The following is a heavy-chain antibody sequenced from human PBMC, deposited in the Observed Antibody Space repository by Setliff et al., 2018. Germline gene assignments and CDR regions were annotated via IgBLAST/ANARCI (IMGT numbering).Heavy chain of an antibody. D-gene: IGHD2-8*01. Sequence: ASVKVSCKTSGYAFITFGMSWVRQAPGQVGEWMGWISPVYGIANYAEKFQGRVTMTTDTSTTPVYMEVAGLRSDDTAVYYCARDNGILDDSRGIFYPWFDPLGQGTRVTV. V-gene: IGHV1-18*01. CDR3: ARDNGILDDSRGIFYPWFDP. J-gene: IGHJ5*02. CDR2: ISPVYGIA. CDR1: GYAFITFG.